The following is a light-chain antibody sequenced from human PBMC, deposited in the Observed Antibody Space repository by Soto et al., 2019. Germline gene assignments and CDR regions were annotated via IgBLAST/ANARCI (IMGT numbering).Light chain of an antibody. CDR3: QQYSHWPRT. CDR1: QSLSNN. Sequence: MQSPDTLSLSPGDRATLPCRASQSLSNNIYLAWYQQKPGQAPKLLIYGASTRATGIPARFSGSGSGTEFTLSISSLQSEDFAVYYCQQYSHWPRTFGQGTKVDIK. J-gene: IGKJ1*01. CDR2: GAS. V-gene: IGKV3D-15*01.